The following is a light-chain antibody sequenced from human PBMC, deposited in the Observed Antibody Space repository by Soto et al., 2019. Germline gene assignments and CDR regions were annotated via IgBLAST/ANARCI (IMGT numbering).Light chain of an antibody. Sequence: QAVVTQPPSASGTPGQRVTISCSGRNSNIGSFYVYWYQQLPGSAPKFLIDSDNQRPSGVPDRFSASKSGTSASLAISGLRSEDEADYYCAAWDDRLSGRVFGGGTKLTVL. CDR1: NSNIGSFY. CDR2: SDN. V-gene: IGLV1-47*02. CDR3: AAWDDRLSGRV. J-gene: IGLJ2*01.